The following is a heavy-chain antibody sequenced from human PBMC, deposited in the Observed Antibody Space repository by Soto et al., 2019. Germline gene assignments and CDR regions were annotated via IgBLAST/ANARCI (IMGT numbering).Heavy chain of an antibody. CDR2: ISYDGSNK. Sequence: QVQLVESGGGVFQPGRSLRLSCAASGFTFSSYAMHWVRQAPGKGLEGGAVISYDGSNKYYADSVKGRFTISRDNSKNTLYLQMNSLRAEDTAVYYCARDYVWRVGKHPLGLDYWGQGTLVTVSS. D-gene: IGHD3-16*01. J-gene: IGHJ4*02. CDR1: GFTFSSYA. V-gene: IGHV3-30-3*01. CDR3: ARDYVWRVGKHPLGLDY.